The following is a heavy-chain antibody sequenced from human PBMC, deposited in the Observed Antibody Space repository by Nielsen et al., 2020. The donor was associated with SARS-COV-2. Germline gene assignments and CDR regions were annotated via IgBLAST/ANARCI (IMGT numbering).Heavy chain of an antibody. CDR2: ISRSSSTI. D-gene: IGHD3-10*01. CDR3: ARDLRFGEEQHDY. J-gene: IGHJ4*02. CDR1: GFTFSSYS. Sequence: GESLKISCAASGFTFSSYSMNWVRQAPGKGLEWVSYISRSSSTIYYADSVKGRFTISRDNAKNSLYLQMNSLRAEDTAVYYCARDLRFGEEQHDYWGQGTLVTVSS. V-gene: IGHV3-48*01.